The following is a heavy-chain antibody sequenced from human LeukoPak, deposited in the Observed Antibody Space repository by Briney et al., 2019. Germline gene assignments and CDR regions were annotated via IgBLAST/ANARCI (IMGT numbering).Heavy chain of an antibody. CDR2: ISYDGSDK. D-gene: IGHD6-19*01. CDR3: AKPNSSGWYSY. CDR1: GFTFSDYY. J-gene: IGHJ4*02. Sequence: GGSLRLSCAASGFTFSDYYMSWIRQAPGKGLEWVAVISYDGSDKYYADSVKGRFTISRDNSKNTLYLQMNSLRAEDTAVYYCAKPNSSGWYSYWGQGTLVTVSS. V-gene: IGHV3-30*18.